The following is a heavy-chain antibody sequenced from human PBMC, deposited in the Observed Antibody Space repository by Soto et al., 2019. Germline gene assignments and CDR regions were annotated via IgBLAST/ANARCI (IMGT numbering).Heavy chain of an antibody. Sequence: SETLSLTCTVSGGSISSYYWSWIRQPPGKGLEWIGYIYYSGSTNYNPSLKSRVTISVDTSKNQFSLKLSSVTAADTAVYYWARLTKDPAAFDRWGQGTMV. CDR1: GGSISSYY. CDR3: ARLTKDPAAFDR. CDR2: IYYSGST. D-gene: IGHD2-2*01. V-gene: IGHV4-59*01. J-gene: IGHJ3*02.